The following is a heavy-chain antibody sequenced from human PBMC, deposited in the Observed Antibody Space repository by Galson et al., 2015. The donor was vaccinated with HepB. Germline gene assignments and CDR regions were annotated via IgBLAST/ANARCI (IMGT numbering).Heavy chain of an antibody. J-gene: IGHJ4*02. CDR2: ISVNSGNT. Sequence: SVKVSCKASGYTFSNYGIDWVRQAPGQGLEWMGWISVNSGNTRTAQRLQGRVTMTTDTSTSTAYLELRGLRSDDTAAYYCARDYRKTCDYWGQGTLVTVSS. CDR3: ARDYRKTCDY. V-gene: IGHV1-18*01. D-gene: IGHD3-16*02. CDR1: GYTFSNYG.